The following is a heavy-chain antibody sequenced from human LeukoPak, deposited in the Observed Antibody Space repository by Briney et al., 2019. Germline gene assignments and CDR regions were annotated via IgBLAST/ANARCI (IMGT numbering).Heavy chain of an antibody. D-gene: IGHD3-22*01. CDR2: IYDSGRN. CDR3: ARERETGYYDGVFEY. V-gene: IGHV4-59*01. J-gene: IGHJ4*02. CDR1: GGSISNYC. Sequence: PSETLSLTCTVAGGSISNYCWPWIRQPPGKGLEWVGYIYDSGRNKYHPSLKRRPTTSVKTSKNQCFLQLTSFTPADAAVFYCARERETGYYDGVFEYWGQGVLVTVSS.